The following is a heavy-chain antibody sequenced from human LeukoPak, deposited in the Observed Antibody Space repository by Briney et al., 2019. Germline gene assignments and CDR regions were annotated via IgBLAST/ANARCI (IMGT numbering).Heavy chain of an antibody. Sequence: GGSLRLSWAASGFTFSSYEMNWVRQAPEKGPEWVSYISSSGSTIYYADSVKGRFTISRDNAKNSLYLQMNSLRAEDTAVYYCARGGGELQCFDYWGQGTLVTVSS. J-gene: IGHJ4*02. D-gene: IGHD1-7*01. CDR1: GFTFSSYE. V-gene: IGHV3-48*03. CDR2: ISSSGSTI. CDR3: ARGGGELQCFDY.